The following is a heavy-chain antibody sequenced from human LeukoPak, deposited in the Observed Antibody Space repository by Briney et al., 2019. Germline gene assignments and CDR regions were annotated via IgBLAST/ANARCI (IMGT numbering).Heavy chain of an antibody. V-gene: IGHV1-69*01. CDR1: GGTFSSYA. CDR2: IIPIFGTA. J-gene: IGHJ4*02. Sequence: SVKVSCKASGGTFSSYAISWVRQAPGQGLEWMGGIIPIFGTANYAQKFQGRVTITADESTSTAYMELSSLRSEDTAVYYCARGPYTGGYCSSTSCPRRPLLNYWGQGTLVTISS. CDR3: ARGPYTGGYCSSTSCPRRPLLNY. D-gene: IGHD2-2*01.